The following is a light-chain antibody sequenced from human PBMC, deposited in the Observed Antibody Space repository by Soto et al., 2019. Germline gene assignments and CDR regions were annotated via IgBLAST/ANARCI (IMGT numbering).Light chain of an antibody. Sequence: EIVLTQSPGTLSLSPVETATLSCRASHSVSSSYLAWYQQKPGQAPRLLIYGASSRATGIPDRFSGSGSGTDFTLTISRLEPEDFAVYYCQQYGSSPWTFGQGTKVDI. V-gene: IGKV3-20*01. CDR3: QQYGSSPWT. CDR2: GAS. J-gene: IGKJ1*01. CDR1: HSVSSSY.